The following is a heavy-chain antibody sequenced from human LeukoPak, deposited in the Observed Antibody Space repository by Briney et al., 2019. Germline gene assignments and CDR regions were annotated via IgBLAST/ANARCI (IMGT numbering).Heavy chain of an antibody. CDR1: GFTFSSYA. J-gene: IGHJ1*01. V-gene: IGHV3-48*04. CDR3: ARDPYYYDSSGYYTAEYFQH. Sequence: GGSLRLSCAASGFTFSSYAMHWVRQAPGKGLEWVSYISSSSSTIYYADSVKGRFTISRDNAKNSLYLQMNSLRAEDTAVYYCARDPYYYDSSGYYTAEYFQHWGQGTLVTVSS. CDR2: ISSSSSTI. D-gene: IGHD3-22*01.